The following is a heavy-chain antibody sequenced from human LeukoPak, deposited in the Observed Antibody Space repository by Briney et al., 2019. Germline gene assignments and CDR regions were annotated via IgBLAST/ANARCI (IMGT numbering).Heavy chain of an antibody. CDR2: INAGNGNT. CDR1: GYTFTSYG. CDR3: ARDQVWAPRELRTGDAFDI. Sequence: GASVKVSCKASGYTFTSYGISWVRQAPGQRLEWMGWINAGNGNTKYSQKFQGRVTITRDTSASTAYMELSSLRSEDTAVYYCARDQVWAPRELRTGDAFDIWGQGTMVTVSS. D-gene: IGHD1-26*01. J-gene: IGHJ3*02. V-gene: IGHV1-3*01.